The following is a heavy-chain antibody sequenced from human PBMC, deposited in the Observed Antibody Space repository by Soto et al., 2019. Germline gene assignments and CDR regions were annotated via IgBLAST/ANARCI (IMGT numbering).Heavy chain of an antibody. CDR3: ARRGQEGPGLAH. J-gene: IGHJ5*02. Sequence: VQLVESGGNLVQPGGSLRLSCAASGFTFSSYWMHWVRQAPGKGLVWVSRINTDGSSTSYVDSAKGRFTISRDNAKNTLYLQVNSLSVEDTAVYYCARRGQEGPGLAHWGQGTLVTVSS. V-gene: IGHV3-74*01. CDR1: GFTFSSYW. CDR2: INTDGSST.